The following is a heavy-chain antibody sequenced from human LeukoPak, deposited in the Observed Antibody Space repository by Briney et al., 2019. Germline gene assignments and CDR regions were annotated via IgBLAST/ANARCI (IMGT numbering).Heavy chain of an antibody. CDR3: SKAPNFDWFPSDY. CDR1: GFTFSNYA. J-gene: IGHJ4*02. CDR2: ISGSGSST. D-gene: IGHD3-9*01. Sequence: GGSLRLSCAASGFTFSNYAMSWVRQAPGQGLEWVSAISGSGSSTYYADSVKGRFTISRDNSKNTVYLQMNSLRAEDTAVYYCSKAPNFDWFPSDYWGQGTLVTVSS. V-gene: IGHV3-23*01.